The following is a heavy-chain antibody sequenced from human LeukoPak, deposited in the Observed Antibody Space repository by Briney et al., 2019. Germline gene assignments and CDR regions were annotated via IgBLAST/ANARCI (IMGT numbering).Heavy chain of an antibody. D-gene: IGHD6-19*01. CDR3: ARDHANSSGWQFDP. Sequence: SESLSLTCTVSGGSISSYYWSWIRQPAGKGLEWIGRIYTSGSTNYNPSLKSRVTMSVDTSKNQFSLKLSSVTAADTAVYYCARDHANSSGWQFDPWGQGTLVTVSS. J-gene: IGHJ5*02. V-gene: IGHV4-4*07. CDR2: IYTSGST. CDR1: GGSISSYY.